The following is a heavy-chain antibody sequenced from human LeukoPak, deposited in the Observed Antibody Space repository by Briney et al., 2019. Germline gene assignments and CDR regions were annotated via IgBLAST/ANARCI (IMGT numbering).Heavy chain of an antibody. D-gene: IGHD3-16*01. V-gene: IGHV1-46*01. CDR1: GYTFTRYF. J-gene: IGHJ4*02. Sequence: GASVKVSCKASGYTFTRYFIHWVRQAPGQGLEWMGIINPSGGTTTYAQKFQGRVTMTEDTSTDTAYMELSSLRSEDTAVYYCARDNDSRDPPHFDYWGQGTLVTVSS. CDR2: INPSGGTT. CDR3: ARDNDSRDPPHFDY.